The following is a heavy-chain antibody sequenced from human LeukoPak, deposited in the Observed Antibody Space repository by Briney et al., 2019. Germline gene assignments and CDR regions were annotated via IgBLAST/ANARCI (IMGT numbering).Heavy chain of an antibody. Sequence: GRSLRLSCKASGYTFTGYYMHWVRQAPGQGLEWMGRINPNSGGTNYAQKFQGRVTMTRDTSISTAYMELSRLRSDDTAVYYCARGSKGIAVAAYWGQGTLVTVSS. CDR1: GYTFTGYY. CDR3: ARGSKGIAVAAY. V-gene: IGHV1-2*06. CDR2: INPNSGGT. J-gene: IGHJ4*02. D-gene: IGHD6-19*01.